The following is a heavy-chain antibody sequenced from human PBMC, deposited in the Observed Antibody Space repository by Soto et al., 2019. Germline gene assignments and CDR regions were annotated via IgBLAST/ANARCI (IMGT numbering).Heavy chain of an antibody. CDR3: ARDTNFYGSGSGVDY. V-gene: IGHV3-21*01. J-gene: IGHJ4*02. CDR1: GFTFSSYS. Sequence: EVQLVESGGGLVKPGGSLRLCCAASGFTFSSYSMSWVRQAPGKGLEWVSSIISSSGYIHYADLVKGRFTISRDNAKNSLYLQMNSLRVEDTAVYYCARDTNFYGSGSGVDYWGQGTLVTVSS. CDR2: IISSSGYI. D-gene: IGHD3-10*01.